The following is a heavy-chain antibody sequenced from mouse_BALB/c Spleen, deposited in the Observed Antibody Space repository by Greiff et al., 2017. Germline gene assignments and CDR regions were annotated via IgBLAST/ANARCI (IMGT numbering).Heavy chain of an antibody. D-gene: IGHD2-4*01. J-gene: IGHJ3*01. CDR3: TTSYDYDGGGFAY. CDR2: IRLKSNNYAT. Sequence: EVMLVESGGGLVQPGGSMKLSCVASGFTFSNYWMNWVRQSPEKGLEWVAEIRLKSNNYATHYAESVKGRFTISRDDSKSSVYLQMNNLRAEDTGIYYCTTSYDYDGGGFAYWGQGTLVTVSA. V-gene: IGHV6-6*02. CDR1: GFTFSNYW.